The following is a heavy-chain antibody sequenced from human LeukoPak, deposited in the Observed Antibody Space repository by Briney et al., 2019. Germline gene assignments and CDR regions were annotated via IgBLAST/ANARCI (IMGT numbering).Heavy chain of an antibody. Sequence: SETLSLTCTVSGDPISSYSDYTNYKWTWIRQPPGKGLEWIGYVYYSGSTNYNPSLKSRVTISVDTSKNQFSLKLTSVTAADTALYYCAREYSGFDYWGQGTLVTVSS. J-gene: IGHJ4*02. CDR1: GDPISSYSDY. CDR2: VYYSGST. D-gene: IGHD5-12*01. CDR3: AREYSGFDY. V-gene: IGHV4-61*01.